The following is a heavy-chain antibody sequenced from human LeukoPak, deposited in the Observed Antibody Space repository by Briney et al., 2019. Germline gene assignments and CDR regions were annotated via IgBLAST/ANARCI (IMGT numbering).Heavy chain of an antibody. CDR2: ISAYNGNT. Sequence: ASVKVSCKASGYTFTSYGISWVRQAPGQGLEWMGWISAYNGNTNYAQKLQGRVTMTTDTSTSTAYMELRSLRSDDTAVYYCARDGVVVAADYYYYGMDVWGKETTVTVSS. CDR3: ARDGVVVAADYYYYGMDV. CDR1: GYTFTSYG. D-gene: IGHD2-15*01. V-gene: IGHV1-18*04. J-gene: IGHJ6*04.